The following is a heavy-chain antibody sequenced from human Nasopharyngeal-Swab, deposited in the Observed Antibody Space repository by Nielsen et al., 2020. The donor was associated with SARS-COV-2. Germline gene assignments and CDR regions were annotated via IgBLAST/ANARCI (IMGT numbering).Heavy chain of an antibody. D-gene: IGHD3-3*01. Sequence: GGSLRLPFAASGFTFSRYEMNWVRQAPGKGLEGFSYISGSGSTIYYADSVKCRFTISRANAKNSLYLQMNSLRAEDTAVYYCARDKPGITIFGVVIGPFDYWGQGTLVTVSS. CDR2: ISGSGSTI. CDR3: ARDKPGITIFGVVIGPFDY. V-gene: IGHV3-48*03. CDR1: GFTFSRYE. J-gene: IGHJ4*02.